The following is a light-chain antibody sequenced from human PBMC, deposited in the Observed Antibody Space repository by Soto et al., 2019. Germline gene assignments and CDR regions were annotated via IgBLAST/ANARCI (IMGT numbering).Light chain of an antibody. CDR3: QQSYSTPYT. CDR2: GSF. CDR1: QSISSF. J-gene: IGKJ2*01. V-gene: IGKV1-39*01. Sequence: DLQMTQSPSSLSVSVGDRVTITCRASQSISSFLNWYQQKPGKAPKLLIHGSFNLQSGVPSRFSGSGSGTDFTLTISSLQPEDFATYYCQQSYSTPYTFGQGTKLEIK.